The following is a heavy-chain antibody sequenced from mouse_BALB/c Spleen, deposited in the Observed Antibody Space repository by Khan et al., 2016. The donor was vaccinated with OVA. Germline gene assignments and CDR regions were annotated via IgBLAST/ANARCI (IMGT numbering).Heavy chain of an antibody. CDR2: IWAGGST. CDR3: ARDDGGGNDAMDY. D-gene: IGHD2-3*01. CDR1: GFSLTSYG. Sequence: QVQLKESGPGLVAPSQSLSITCTVSGFSLTSYGVHWVRQPPGEGLEWLGIIWAGGSTNYNSALMSRLSIKKDNSQSQVFLKMNSLQTVDTAIYXRARDDGGGNDAMDYWGQGTSVTVSS. J-gene: IGHJ4*01. V-gene: IGHV2-9*02.